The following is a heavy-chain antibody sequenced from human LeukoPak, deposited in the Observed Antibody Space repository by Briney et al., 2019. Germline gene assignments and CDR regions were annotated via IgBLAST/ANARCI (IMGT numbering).Heavy chain of an antibody. D-gene: IGHD3-22*01. CDR3: AGSGYSRWFDP. J-gene: IGHJ5*02. Sequence: SETLSLTCTVSGGSISSYYWSWIRQPPGKGLEWIGYIYYSGSTNYNPSLKSRVTISVDTSKNQFSPKLSSVTAADTAVYYCAGSGYSRWFDPWGQGTLVTVSS. CDR1: GGSISSYY. CDR2: IYYSGST. V-gene: IGHV4-59*12.